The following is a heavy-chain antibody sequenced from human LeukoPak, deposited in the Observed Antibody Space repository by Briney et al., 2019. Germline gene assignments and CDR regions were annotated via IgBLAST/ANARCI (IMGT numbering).Heavy chain of an antibody. V-gene: IGHV4-59*08. D-gene: IGHD5-18*01. CDR2: IYYSGST. CDR3: ASHYPRYSYGWDLDY. Sequence: SETLSLTCTVSGGSISSYYWSWIRQPPGKGLEWIGYIYYSGSTNYNPSLKSRVTISLDTSKHQFSLKLSSVTAADTAVYYCASHYPRYSYGWDLDYWGQGTLVTVSS. CDR1: GGSISSYY. J-gene: IGHJ4*02.